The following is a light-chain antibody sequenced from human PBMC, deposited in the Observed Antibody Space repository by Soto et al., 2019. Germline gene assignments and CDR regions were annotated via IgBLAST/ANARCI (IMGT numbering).Light chain of an antibody. CDR1: QSISSY. CDR2: AAS. J-gene: IGKJ4*01. Sequence: DIQLTQSPSSLSASVGDRVTITCRASQSISSYLNWYQQKPGKAPKLLIYAASSLQSGVPSRFSGTGSGTDFNLTISRLQTEDFATYDCQQTNSFTLTFGGGTKVDIK. CDR3: QQTNSFTLT. V-gene: IGKV1-39*01.